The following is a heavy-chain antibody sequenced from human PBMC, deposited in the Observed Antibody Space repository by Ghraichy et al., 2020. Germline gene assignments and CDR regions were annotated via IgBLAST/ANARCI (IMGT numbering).Heavy chain of an antibody. CDR3: AILDCGGDCYPTGIEYFQH. V-gene: IGHV1-24*01. Sequence: ASVKVSCKVGGYTLTELSMHWVRQARGKGLEWMGGFDPEDGETIYAQKFQGRVTMTEDTSTDTAYMELSSLRSEDTAVYYCAILDCGGDCYPTGIEYFQHWGQGTLVTVSS. J-gene: IGHJ1*01. CDR1: GYTLTELS. CDR2: FDPEDGET. D-gene: IGHD2-21*01.